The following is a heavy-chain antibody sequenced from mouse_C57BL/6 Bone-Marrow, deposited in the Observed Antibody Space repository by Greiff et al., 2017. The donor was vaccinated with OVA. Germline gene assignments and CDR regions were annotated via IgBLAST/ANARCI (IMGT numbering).Heavy chain of an antibody. D-gene: IGHD1-1*01. Sequence: QVQLQQPGAELVKPGASVKLSCKASGYTFTSYWMHWVKQRPGQGLEWIGMIHPNSGSTNYNEKFKSKATLTVDKSSSTAYMQRSSLTSEDSAVYYCARGHYYGSSYVGYAMDYWGQGTSVTVSS. CDR2: IHPNSGST. CDR3: ARGHYYGSSYVGYAMDY. V-gene: IGHV1-64*01. J-gene: IGHJ4*01. CDR1: GYTFTSYW.